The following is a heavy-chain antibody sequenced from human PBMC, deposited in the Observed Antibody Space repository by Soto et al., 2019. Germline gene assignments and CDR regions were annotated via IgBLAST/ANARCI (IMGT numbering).Heavy chain of an antibody. J-gene: IGHJ6*02. V-gene: IGHV3-23*01. CDR3: ATDTSTWYGGLDYYAMDV. D-gene: IGHD6-13*01. Sequence: EVQLLESGGGLVQPGGSLRLSCAASGFTFSSYAMSWVRQAPGKGLEWVSAISSSGSNTYYADSVKGRFTISRDNSKNTLYLQMNSLRAEDTGVYYCATDTSTWYGGLDYYAMDVWGQGTTVTVS. CDR1: GFTFSSYA. CDR2: ISSSGSNT.